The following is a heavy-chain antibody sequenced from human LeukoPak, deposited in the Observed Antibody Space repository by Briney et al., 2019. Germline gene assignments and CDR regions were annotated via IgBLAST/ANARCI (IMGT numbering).Heavy chain of an antibody. J-gene: IGHJ4*02. V-gene: IGHV3-21*01. CDR3: ARDPMGYCGGDCSHFDY. Sequence: GGSLRLSCAASGFTFSSYSMNWVRQAPGKGLEWVSSISSSSSYIYYADSVKGRFTISRDNAKNSLYLQMNSLRAEDTAVYYCARDPMGYCGGDCSHFDYWGQGTLVTVSS. CDR1: GFTFSSYS. D-gene: IGHD2-21*02. CDR2: ISSSSSYI.